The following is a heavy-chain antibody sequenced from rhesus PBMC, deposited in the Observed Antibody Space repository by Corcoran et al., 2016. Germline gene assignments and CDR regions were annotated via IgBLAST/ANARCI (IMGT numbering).Heavy chain of an antibody. CDR2: INPSNGNT. D-gene: IGHD2-21*01. CDR1: GYTFTSYY. J-gene: IGHJ4*01. V-gene: IGHV1-200*01. CDR3: ARDGFTPGSDFDY. Sequence: QVQLVQSGAEVKKPGTSVKLSCKASGYTFTSYYINWVRQVPGQGLEWMGWINPSNGNTGYEQKFQGRVTMTRDKVTNTAYMELNSLRCEDTAVYYCARDGFTPGSDFDYWGQGVLVTVSS.